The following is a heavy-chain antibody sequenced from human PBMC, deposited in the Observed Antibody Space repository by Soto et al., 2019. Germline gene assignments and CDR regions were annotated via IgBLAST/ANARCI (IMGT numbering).Heavy chain of an antibody. CDR1: GFSLSTSGVG. Sequence: QITLKESGPTLVKPTQTLTLTCTFSGFSLSTSGVGVGWIRQPPGKALEWLALIYWDDDKRYSPSLKSRLTITTDTSKIQVVLTMTNMDPVDTATYYCAHTVGGCSGGSCYSFDYWGQGTLVTVSS. V-gene: IGHV2-5*02. D-gene: IGHD2-15*01. CDR2: IYWDDDK. CDR3: AHTVGGCSGGSCYSFDY. J-gene: IGHJ4*02.